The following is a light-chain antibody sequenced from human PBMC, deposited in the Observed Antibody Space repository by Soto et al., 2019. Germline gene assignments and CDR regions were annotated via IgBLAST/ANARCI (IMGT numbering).Light chain of an antibody. J-gene: IGKJ2*01. Sequence: DIQMTQSPSTLSASVGDRVTITCRASQSISSWLAWYQQKPGKAPKLLIYDASSLESGVPSRFSGSGSGTEFTLTISSLQPDDFASYYCQRYNDYQYIFGPGTKLEIK. CDR1: QSISSW. CDR3: QRYNDYQYI. CDR2: DAS. V-gene: IGKV1-5*01.